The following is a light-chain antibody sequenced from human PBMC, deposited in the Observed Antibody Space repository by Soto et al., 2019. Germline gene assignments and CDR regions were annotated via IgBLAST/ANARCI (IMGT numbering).Light chain of an antibody. CDR1: SSNIGSNT. Sequence: QSVLTQPPSASGTPGQRVTISCSGSSSNIGSNTVNWYQQLPGTAPKLLIYSNNQWPSGVPDRFSGSKSGTSASLAISGLXXXXXXXXXXAAWDDSLNAWVFGGGTKLTVL. CDR3: AAWDDSLNAWV. V-gene: IGLV1-44*01. J-gene: IGLJ3*02. CDR2: SNN.